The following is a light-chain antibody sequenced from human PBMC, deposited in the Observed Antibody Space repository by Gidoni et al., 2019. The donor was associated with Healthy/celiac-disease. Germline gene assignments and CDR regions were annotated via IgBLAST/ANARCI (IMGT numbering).Light chain of an antibody. CDR1: ALPKQY. CDR2: KDS. V-gene: IGLV3-25*03. J-gene: IGLJ2*01. Sequence: SYELTQPPSLSVSPGQTARITCSGDALPKQYAYWYQQKPGQAPVLVIYKDSERPSGIPERFSGPSSGTTVTLTISGVQAEDEADYYCQSADSSGTVVFGGGTKLTVL. CDR3: QSADSSGTVV.